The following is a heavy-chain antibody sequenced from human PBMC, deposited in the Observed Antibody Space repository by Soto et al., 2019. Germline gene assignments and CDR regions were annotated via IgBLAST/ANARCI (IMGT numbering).Heavy chain of an antibody. J-gene: IGHJ3*02. V-gene: IGHV4-38-2*01. CDR1: GYSITSGYY. CDR2: VYHSGSTY. Sequence: LSLTCAVSGYSITSGYYWGWIRQPPGKGLECIGSVYHSGSTYYYNPSLKSRVTMSVDTSKNQFSLRLSSVTAADTAVYYCARAYSSGWVDAFDIWGQGTMVTVSS. D-gene: IGHD6-19*01. CDR3: ARAYSSGWVDAFDI.